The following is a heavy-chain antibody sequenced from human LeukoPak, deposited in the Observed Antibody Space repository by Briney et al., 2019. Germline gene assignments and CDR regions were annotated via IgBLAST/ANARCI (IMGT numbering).Heavy chain of an antibody. Sequence: ASVKVSCKASGYTFTSYGISWVRQAPGQGLEWMGWISAYNGNTNYAQKLQGRVTMTTDTSTSTAYMELRSLRSDDTAVYYCARDLGLTMVRGVISPYYYYGMDVWGQGTTVTVSS. CDR1: GYTFTSYG. V-gene: IGHV1-18*01. CDR3: ARDLGLTMVRGVISPYYYYGMDV. D-gene: IGHD3-10*01. J-gene: IGHJ6*02. CDR2: ISAYNGNT.